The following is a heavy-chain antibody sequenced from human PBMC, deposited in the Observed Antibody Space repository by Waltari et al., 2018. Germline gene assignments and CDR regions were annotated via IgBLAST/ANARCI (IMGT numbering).Heavy chain of an antibody. CDR3: ARDGGEPLATWNY. CDR1: GGSIRSSSYS. J-gene: IGHJ4*02. CDR2: IDSSGST. D-gene: IGHD5-12*01. Sequence: QLQLQESGPGLVKPSETLSLTCTVSGGSIRSSSYSWGWIRQPPGKGLVWIGRIDSSGSTTSNPSLKGRVTISVDTAKNQFSLELSSVTAADTAVYYCARDGGEPLATWNYWGQGTLVTVSS. V-gene: IGHV4-39*07.